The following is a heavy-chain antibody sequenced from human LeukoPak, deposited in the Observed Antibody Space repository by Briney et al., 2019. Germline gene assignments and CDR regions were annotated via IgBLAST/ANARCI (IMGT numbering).Heavy chain of an antibody. V-gene: IGHV3-23*01. D-gene: IGHD4-17*01. Sequence: PGGSLRLSCAASGFTFSSYAMSWVRQAPGKGLEWVSAISGSGGSTYYADSVEGRFTISRDNSKNTLYLQMNSLRAEDTAVYYCAKDLNGDYVSLFDYWGQGTLVTVSS. CDR2: ISGSGGST. CDR1: GFTFSSYA. CDR3: AKDLNGDYVSLFDY. J-gene: IGHJ4*02.